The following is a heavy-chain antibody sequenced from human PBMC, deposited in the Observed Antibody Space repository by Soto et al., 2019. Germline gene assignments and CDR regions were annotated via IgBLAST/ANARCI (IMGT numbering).Heavy chain of an antibody. CDR3: AKDLAAAGGGPLDY. V-gene: IGHV3-74*01. D-gene: IGHD6-13*01. CDR2: IKSDGSSI. Sequence: GGSLRLSCAASGITFSSYWMDWVRQAPGKGLVWVSRIKSDGSSISYADSVEGRFTISRDNVKNTLYLQMNSLRAEDTAVYYCAKDLAAAGGGPLDYWGQGTLVTVSS. J-gene: IGHJ4*02. CDR1: GITFSSYW.